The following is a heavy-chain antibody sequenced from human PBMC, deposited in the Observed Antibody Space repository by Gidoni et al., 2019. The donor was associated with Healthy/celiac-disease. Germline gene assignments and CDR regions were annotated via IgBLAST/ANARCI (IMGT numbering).Heavy chain of an antibody. CDR2: IIPIFGTA. CDR3: ARCGYYGSGSYRNFDY. CDR1: GGTFSSYA. J-gene: IGHJ4*02. V-gene: IGHV1-69*01. Sequence: QVQLVQSGTEVKKPGSSVKVACKASGGTFSSYAISWVRQAPGQGLEWMGGIIPIFGTANYAQKFQGRVTITADESTSTAYMELSSLRSEDTAVYYCARCGYYGSGSYRNFDYWGQGTLVTVSS. D-gene: IGHD3-10*01.